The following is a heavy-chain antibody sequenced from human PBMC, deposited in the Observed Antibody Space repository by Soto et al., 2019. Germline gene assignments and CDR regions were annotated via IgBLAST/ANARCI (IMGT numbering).Heavy chain of an antibody. J-gene: IGHJ4*02. CDR1: GFSVSPHY. Sequence: EVQLVESGGGLVQPGGSLRLSCAVSGFSVSPHYMNWVRQAPGKGLEWVSVIYSGASTYYGDSVKGRFTISRDNSKNTLYLQMDSLRAEDTAGYYCARSSGWNRFDYWGQGTLVTVSS. D-gene: IGHD6-19*01. CDR2: IYSGAST. CDR3: ARSSGWNRFDY. V-gene: IGHV3-66*01.